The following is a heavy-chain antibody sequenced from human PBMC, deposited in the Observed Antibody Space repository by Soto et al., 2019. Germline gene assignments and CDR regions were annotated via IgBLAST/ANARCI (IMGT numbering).Heavy chain of an antibody. CDR3: ARSQQLVEADYYYYYGMDV. CDR2: IYYSGST. Sequence: PSETLSLTCTVSGGSISSYYWSWIRQPPGKGLEWIGYIYYSGSTNYNPSLKSRVTISVDTSKNQFSLKLSSVTAADMAVYYCARSQQLVEADYYYYYGMDVWGQGTTVTVSS. D-gene: IGHD6-6*01. J-gene: IGHJ6*02. CDR1: GGSISSYY. V-gene: IGHV4-59*01.